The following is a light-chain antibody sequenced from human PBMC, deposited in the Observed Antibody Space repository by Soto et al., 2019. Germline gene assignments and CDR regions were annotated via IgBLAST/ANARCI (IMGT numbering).Light chain of an antibody. CDR3: QQYNNWPPT. CDR2: GAS. CDR1: QSVNSN. V-gene: IGKV3-15*01. J-gene: IGKJ1*01. Sequence: EIVMTQSPATLSVSPGERATLSCRASQSVNSNLAWYQQKPGQAPRLLIYGASTRATTIPARFSGSGSGTEFHPRISLLQSGDFAAYYCQQYNNWPPTFGQGTKVEVK.